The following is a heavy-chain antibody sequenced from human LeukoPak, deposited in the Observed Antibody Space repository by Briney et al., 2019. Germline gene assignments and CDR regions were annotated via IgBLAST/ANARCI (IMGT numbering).Heavy chain of an antibody. CDR2: IETKTGGGTT. V-gene: IGHV3-15*04. CDR3: ATERGYSGSRIFDF. D-gene: IGHD6-13*01. CDR1: GFIFSDAW. J-gene: IGHJ4*02. Sequence: GGSLRLYCAASGFIFSDAWMKWVRQAPGRGREWVGRIETKTGGGTTEYAATVKGRLNVSRDELQKKLNVQMNSLKTEDTAIYYCATERGYSGSRIFDFWGQGSLVTVSS.